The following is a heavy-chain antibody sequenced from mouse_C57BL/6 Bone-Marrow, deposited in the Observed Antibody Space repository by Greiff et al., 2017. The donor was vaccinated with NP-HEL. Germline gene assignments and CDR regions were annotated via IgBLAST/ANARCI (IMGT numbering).Heavy chain of an antibody. V-gene: IGHV1-81*01. CDR3: ARSGRVRRYFDV. CDR2: IYPRSGST. D-gene: IGHD2-14*01. J-gene: IGHJ1*03. Sequence: VQLQQPGAELARPGASVKLSCKASGYTFTSYGISWVKQRPGQGLEWIGEIYPRSGSTYYNEKFKGKATLTADKSSSTAYMELRSLTSEDSAVYFCARSGRVRRYFDVGGRGTTVTVTA. CDR1: GYTFTSYG.